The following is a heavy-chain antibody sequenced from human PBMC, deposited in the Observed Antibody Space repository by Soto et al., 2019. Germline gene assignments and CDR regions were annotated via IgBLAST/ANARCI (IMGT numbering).Heavy chain of an antibody. CDR3: ARTFSGDYNLGL. D-gene: IGHD1-26*01. V-gene: IGHV3-53*01. Sequence: RGGSLRLSCAASGFTVSNHYMSWVRQAPGKGLEWVSVIYAGGNTYYADSVKGRFTISRDSSKKTLYLQMNSLRAEDSAMYYCARTFSGDYNLGLWGQGTPVTVYS. J-gene: IGHJ4*02. CDR2: IYAGGNT. CDR1: GFTVSNHY.